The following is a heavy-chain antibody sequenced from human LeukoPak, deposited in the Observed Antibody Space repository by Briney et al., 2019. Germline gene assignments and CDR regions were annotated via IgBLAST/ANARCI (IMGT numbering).Heavy chain of an antibody. CDR1: GYSVTSYW. Sequence: PGESLKISCKGSGYSVTSYWISWVRQMPGKGLEWMGRIDLSDSYTSYSPSFQGHVTISADKSIRTAYLQWSSLKASDTAMYYCARARAAGGRWSDLDYWGQGTLVTVSS. CDR2: IDLSDSYT. V-gene: IGHV5-10-1*01. CDR3: ARARAAGGRWSDLDY. D-gene: IGHD6-13*01. J-gene: IGHJ4*02.